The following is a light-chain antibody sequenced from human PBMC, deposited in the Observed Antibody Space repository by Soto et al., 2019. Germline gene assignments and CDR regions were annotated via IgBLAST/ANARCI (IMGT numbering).Light chain of an antibody. CDR3: QQRSNWPRT. V-gene: IGKV3-11*01. Sequence: EIVMTQSPSTLSLSAGERVTLSCRASQSVSSYFAWYQQKPGQAPRLLIYEASNRATGIPARFSGSGSGTEFTLTISSLEPEDFEVYYCQQRSNWPRTFGQGIKVDIK. J-gene: IGKJ1*01. CDR2: EAS. CDR1: QSVSSY.